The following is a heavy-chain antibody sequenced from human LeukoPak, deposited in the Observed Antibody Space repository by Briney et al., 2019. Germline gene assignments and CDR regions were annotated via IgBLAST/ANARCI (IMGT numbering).Heavy chain of an antibody. CDR3: ARVQYYGSGSYYIFGY. V-gene: IGHV1-3*01. D-gene: IGHD3-10*01. CDR1: GYTYTSYA. J-gene: IGHJ4*02. CDR2: INAGNGNT. Sequence: ASVKVSCKASGYTYTSYAMHWVRQAPGQRLEWMGWINAGNGNTKYSQKFQGRVTITRDTSASKAYMELSSLRSEDTAVYYCARVQYYGSGSYYIFGYWGQGTLVTVSS.